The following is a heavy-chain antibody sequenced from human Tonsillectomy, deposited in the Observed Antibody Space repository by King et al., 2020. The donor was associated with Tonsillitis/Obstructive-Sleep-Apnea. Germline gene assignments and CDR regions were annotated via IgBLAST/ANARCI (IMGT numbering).Heavy chain of an antibody. CDR3: ARENSSSGFYYYGMDV. V-gene: IGHV3-48*03. J-gene: IGHJ6*02. D-gene: IGHD3-22*01. CDR2: ITSSGSKI. CDR1: GFTFSSYE. Sequence: VQLVESGGGLVQPGVSLKLFCAASGFTFSSYEMNWVRQAPGKGLEWGSYITSSGSKIYYADSVKGRFTISRDNAKNTLSLQMNSLRAEDTAVYYCARENSSSGFYYYGMDVWGQGTTVTVSS.